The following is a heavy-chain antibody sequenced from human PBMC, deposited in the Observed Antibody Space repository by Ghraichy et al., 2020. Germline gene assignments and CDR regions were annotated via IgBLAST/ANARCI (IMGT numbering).Heavy chain of an antibody. CDR3: ARGSLPGYSLDY. V-gene: IGHV4-34*01. CDR1: GGSFSGYY. CDR2: INHSGST. D-gene: IGHD5-18*01. Sequence: SETLSLTCAVYGGSFSGYYWSWIRQPPGKGLEWIGEINHSGSTNYNPSLKSRVTISVDTSKNQFSLKLSSVTAADTAVYYCARGSLPGYSLDYWGQGTLVTVSS. J-gene: IGHJ4*02.